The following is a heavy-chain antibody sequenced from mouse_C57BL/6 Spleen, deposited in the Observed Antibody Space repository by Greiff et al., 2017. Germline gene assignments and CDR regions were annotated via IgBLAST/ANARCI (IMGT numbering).Heavy chain of an antibody. CDR1: GYAFSSSW. Sequence: QVQLQQSGPELVKPGASVKISCKASGYAFSSSWMNWVKQRPGKGLEWIGRIYPGDGDTNYNGKFKGKATLTADKSSSTAYMQLSSLTSEDSAVYFCARSGWDESYYAMDYWGQGTSVTVSS. V-gene: IGHV1-82*01. CDR3: ARSGWDESYYAMDY. D-gene: IGHD4-1*01. CDR2: IYPGDGDT. J-gene: IGHJ4*01.